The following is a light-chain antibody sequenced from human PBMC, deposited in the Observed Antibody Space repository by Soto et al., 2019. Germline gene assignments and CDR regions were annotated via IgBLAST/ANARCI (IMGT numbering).Light chain of an antibody. J-gene: IGKJ1*01. CDR1: QSVSSY. CDR3: QQYNNWPSWT. Sequence: EKVMTQSPATLSMSPGERATLSCRASQSVSSYLAWYQQKPGQAPRLLIYGASTRATGIPARFSGSGSGTEFTLTISGVQSEDFAVYCCQQYNNWPSWTFGQGTKVEIK. CDR2: GAS. V-gene: IGKV3-15*01.